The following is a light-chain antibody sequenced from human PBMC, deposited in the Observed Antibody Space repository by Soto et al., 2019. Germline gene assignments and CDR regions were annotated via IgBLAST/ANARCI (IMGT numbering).Light chain of an antibody. CDR1: QSVRNNY. CDR2: GAS. V-gene: IGKV3-20*01. J-gene: IGKJ2*01. Sequence: EIVLTQSPGTLSLSPGEGATLSCRASQSVRNNYLAWYQQKPGQAPRLLISGASSRATGVPDRFSGSGSGTDFTLTISRLESQDFAVYYYQRYGSSPPHTFSQGNRLEIK. CDR3: QRYGSSPPHT.